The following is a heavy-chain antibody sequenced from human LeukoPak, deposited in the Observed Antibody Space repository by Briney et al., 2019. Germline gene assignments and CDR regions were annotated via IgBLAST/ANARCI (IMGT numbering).Heavy chain of an antibody. CDR1: GGSISSGGYS. CDR3: ARSMATRPYGMDV. CDR2: IYHSGTT. D-gene: IGHD4-17*01. Sequence: SETLSLTCAVSGGSISSGGYSWSWIRQPPGKGLEWIAYIYHSGTTYYNPSLKSRVTISVDRSKNQFSLKLSSVTAADTAVYYCARSMATRPYGMDVWGQGTTVTVSS. J-gene: IGHJ6*02. V-gene: IGHV4-30-2*01.